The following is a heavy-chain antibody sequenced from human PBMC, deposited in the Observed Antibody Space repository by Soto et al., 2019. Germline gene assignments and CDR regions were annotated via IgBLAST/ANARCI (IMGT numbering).Heavy chain of an antibody. CDR3: AKDIDYDSSGYYYPPGFDY. J-gene: IGHJ4*02. Sequence: GGSLRLSCAASVFTFSSYAMSWVRQAPGKGLEWVSAISGSGGSTYYADSVKGRFTISRDNSKNTLYLQMNSLRAEDTAVYYCAKDIDYDSSGYYYPPGFDYWGQGTLVTVSS. V-gene: IGHV3-23*01. CDR2: ISGSGGST. CDR1: VFTFSSYA. D-gene: IGHD3-22*01.